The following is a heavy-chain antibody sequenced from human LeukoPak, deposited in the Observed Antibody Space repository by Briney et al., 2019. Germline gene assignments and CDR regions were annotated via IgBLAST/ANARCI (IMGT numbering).Heavy chain of an antibody. J-gene: IGHJ4*02. CDR1: GFNLGDSN. Sequence: GGSLRLSCAASGFNLGDSNAHWVRQAPGKGLEWVAVIARDGSRVYDADSVRGRFTISRDNSKNTLYLHMNSLRAEDTAVYYCAKERAGYTNPYYFDYWGQGTLVTVSS. CDR2: IARDGSRV. V-gene: IGHV3-30*04. D-gene: IGHD3-16*02. CDR3: AKERAGYTNPYYFDY.